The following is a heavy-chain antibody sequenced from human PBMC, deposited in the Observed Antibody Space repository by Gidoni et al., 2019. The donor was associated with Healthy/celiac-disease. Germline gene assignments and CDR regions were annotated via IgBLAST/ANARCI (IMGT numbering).Heavy chain of an antibody. D-gene: IGHD1-20*01. V-gene: IGHV4-59*01. J-gene: IGHJ4*02. Sequence: QVQLPESGPGLVKPSETLSLTCTVSGGSINNYYWSWIRQPPGKGLEWIGFMYYGGSTNYSPSLKSRVTMSIDASKSQFSLRLSSVSAADTAVYYCARNRDNWNEYYFDYWGQGARVTVSS. CDR1: GGSINNYY. CDR2: MYYGGST. CDR3: ARNRDNWNEYYFDY.